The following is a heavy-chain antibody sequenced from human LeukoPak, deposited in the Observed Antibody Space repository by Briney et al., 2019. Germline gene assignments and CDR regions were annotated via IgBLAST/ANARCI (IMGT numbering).Heavy chain of an antibody. Sequence: GGTLRLSCAASGFTFSSYGMSWVRQAPGKGLEWVSAISGSGGSTYYADSVKGRFTISRDNSKNTLYLQMNSLRAEDTAVYYCARVGEAYYYDSSGYLGDWFDPWGQGTLVTVSS. J-gene: IGHJ5*02. D-gene: IGHD3-22*01. CDR2: ISGSGGST. CDR3: ARVGEAYYYDSSGYLGDWFDP. CDR1: GFTFSSYG. V-gene: IGHV3-23*01.